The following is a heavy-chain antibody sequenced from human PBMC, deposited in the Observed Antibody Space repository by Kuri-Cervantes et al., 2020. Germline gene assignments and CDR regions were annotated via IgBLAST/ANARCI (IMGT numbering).Heavy chain of an antibody. V-gene: IGHV3-30*03. CDR3: ARDPTGEGWFYP. CDR1: GFTFSSYG. Sequence: GESLKIFCAASGFTFSSYGMHWVRQAPDKGLEWVADISYDGSNNYYADSVKGRFTLSRDNPKNTLYLQMNSLRAEGTAVYYCARDPTGEGWFYPWGQGTLVTVSS. J-gene: IGHJ5*02. CDR2: ISYDGSNN. D-gene: IGHD7-27*01.